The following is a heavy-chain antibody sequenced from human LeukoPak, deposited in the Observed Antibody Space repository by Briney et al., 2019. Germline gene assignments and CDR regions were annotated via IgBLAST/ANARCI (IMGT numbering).Heavy chain of an antibody. CDR3: AKDILPAAEYRTDAFDI. CDR1: GFTFDDYA. D-gene: IGHD2-2*01. J-gene: IGHJ3*02. CDR2: ISWNSGSI. Sequence: GGSLRLSCAASGFTFDDYAMHWVRQAPGKGLEWVSGISWNSGSIGYADSVKGRFSISRDNAKNSLYLQMNSLRAEDTALYYCAKDILPAAEYRTDAFDIWGQGTMVTVSS. V-gene: IGHV3-9*01.